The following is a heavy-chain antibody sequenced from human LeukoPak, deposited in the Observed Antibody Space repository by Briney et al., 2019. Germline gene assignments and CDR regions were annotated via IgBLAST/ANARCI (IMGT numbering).Heavy chain of an antibody. CDR1: GGTFSSYA. CDR2: IIPIFGTA. CDR3: ARDWMVRGVTHLDY. Sequence: GASVKVSCKASGGTFSSYAISWVRQAPGQGLEWMGGIIPIFGTANYAQKFQGRVTITTDESTSTAYMELSSLRSEDTAVYYCARDWMVRGVTHLDYWGQGTLVTVSS. V-gene: IGHV1-69*05. D-gene: IGHD3-10*01. J-gene: IGHJ4*02.